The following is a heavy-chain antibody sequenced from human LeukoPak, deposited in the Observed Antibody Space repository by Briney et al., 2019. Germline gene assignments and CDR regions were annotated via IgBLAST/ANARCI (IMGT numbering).Heavy chain of an antibody. CDR3: ARYIQGNWELPPLDY. CDR2: IYYTGST. D-gene: IGHD1-26*01. CDR1: GGSISSSSYY. V-gene: IGHV4-39*07. J-gene: IGHJ4*02. Sequence: PSETLSLTCTVSGGSISSSSYYWAWIRQPPGKGLEWIGSIYYTGSTYYNPSLKSRVTISVDTSKNQFSLRLSSVTAADTAVYYCARYIQGNWELPPLDYWGQGTLVTVSS.